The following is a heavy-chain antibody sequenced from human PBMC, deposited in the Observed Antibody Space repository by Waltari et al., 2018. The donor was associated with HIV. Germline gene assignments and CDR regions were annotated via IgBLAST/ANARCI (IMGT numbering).Heavy chain of an antibody. D-gene: IGHD3-10*01. V-gene: IGHV3-7*01. CDR1: GFTFRDFS. J-gene: IGHJ4*01. CDR2: MIRAGQDK. Sequence: EVHLVESGGGLVHPGGSLRLSCAAAGFTFRDFSVGWGGQAPGKGLWSVGIMIRAGQDKQYADTLRGRFTVSIYNSKISLWLQMNSLSAADTAVYYCVRYICFNSVSCHSVGWGQGPLVTVSS. CDR3: VRYICFNSVSCHSVG.